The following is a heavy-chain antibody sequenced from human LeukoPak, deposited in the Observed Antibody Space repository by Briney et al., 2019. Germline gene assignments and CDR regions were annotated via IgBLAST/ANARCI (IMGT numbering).Heavy chain of an antibody. Sequence: GGSLRLSCAASGFTCSSYERNWVRQAPGKGLEWVSYISSSGSTIYYADSVKGRFTISRDNAKNSLYLQMNSLRAEDTAVYYCARAEYSSGWYDYWSQRTLLTVS. CDR2: ISSSGSTI. V-gene: IGHV3-48*03. CDR3: ARAEYSSGWYDY. J-gene: IGHJ4*02. CDR1: GFTCSSYE. D-gene: IGHD6-19*01.